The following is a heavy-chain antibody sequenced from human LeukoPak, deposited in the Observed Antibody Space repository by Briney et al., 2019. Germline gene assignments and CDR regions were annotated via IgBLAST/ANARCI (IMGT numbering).Heavy chain of an antibody. CDR3: AHSNLGYCTRCSGY. CDR2: IYWNDDK. J-gene: IGHJ4*02. Sequence: SGPTLVNPTQTLTLTCTFSGFSLSTSKVGVGWIRQPPGKALEWLSLIYWNDDKRYSPSLKSRLTITKDTSKNQVVLTMTNMDPVDTATYYCAHSNLGYCTRCSGYWGQGTLVTVSS. CDR1: GFSLSTSKVG. V-gene: IGHV2-5*01. D-gene: IGHD2-8*01.